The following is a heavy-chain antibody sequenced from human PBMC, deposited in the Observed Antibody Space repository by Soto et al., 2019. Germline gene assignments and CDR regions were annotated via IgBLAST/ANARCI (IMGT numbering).Heavy chain of an antibody. V-gene: IGHV1-24*01. Sequence: ASVKGSCKVSGYTLTELSMHWVRQAPGKGLEWMAAFDPEDGETIYAQKFQGRVTMTEDTSTDTAFMEVSGLRSDDTAVYYCATALSRVGATFGPWGQGTLVTVSS. D-gene: IGHD1-26*01. J-gene: IGHJ5*02. CDR2: FDPEDGET. CDR3: ATALSRVGATFGP. CDR1: GYTLTELS.